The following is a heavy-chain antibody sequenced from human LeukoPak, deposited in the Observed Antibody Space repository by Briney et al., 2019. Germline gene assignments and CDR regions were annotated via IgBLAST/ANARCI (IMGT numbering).Heavy chain of an antibody. CDR1: GYTFTVYF. CDR2: INPNSGGT. J-gene: IGHJ4*02. D-gene: IGHD3-22*01. V-gene: IGHV1-2*02. CDR3: ARELNYDSSGYYFDY. Sequence: ASVKVSCKASGYTFTVYFMHWVRQAPGQGLEWMGWINPNSGGTNYAQKFQGRVTMTRDTSIITAYMELSRLRSDDTAVYYCARELNYDSSGYYFDYWGQGTLVTVSS.